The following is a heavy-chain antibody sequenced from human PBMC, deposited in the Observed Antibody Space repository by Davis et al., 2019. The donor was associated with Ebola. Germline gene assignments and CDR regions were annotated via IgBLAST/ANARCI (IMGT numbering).Heavy chain of an antibody. D-gene: IGHD6-13*01. CDR3: ERVDSSSWGWFDA. Sequence: ASVTVSCKASGYTFTGYYMHWLRQAPGQGLEWMGWINPNSGGTNYAQKFQGRVTMTRDTCISTAYMELSRLRTDDTDVYYCERVDSSSWGWFDAWGQGTLVTVSS. V-gene: IGHV1-2*02. CDR2: INPNSGGT. CDR1: GYTFTGYY. J-gene: IGHJ5*02.